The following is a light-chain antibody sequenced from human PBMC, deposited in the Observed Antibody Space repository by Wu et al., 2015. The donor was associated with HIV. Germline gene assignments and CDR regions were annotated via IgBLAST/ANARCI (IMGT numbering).Light chain of an antibody. V-gene: IGKV1-5*03. CDR2: MAS. CDR1: QSISSW. J-gene: IGKJ1*01. Sequence: IQLTQSPSSLSASVRGRVTITCRASQSISSWLAWYQQKPGKAPKLLIYMASSLERGVPSRFSGSGSGTEFTLTISSLQPEDVATYYCQKYNTAPWTFGQGTKVEMK. CDR3: QKYNTAPWT.